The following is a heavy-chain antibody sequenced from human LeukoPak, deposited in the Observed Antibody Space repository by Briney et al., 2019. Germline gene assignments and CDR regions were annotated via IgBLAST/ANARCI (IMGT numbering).Heavy chain of an antibody. CDR1: GFTVSSNY. Sequence: GGSLRLSCAASGFTVSSNYMSWVRQAPGKGLEWVSVIYSGGSTYYADSVKGRFTISRDNSKNTLYLQMNSLRAEDTAVYYCAKNYASGRGVPYAMDVWGQGTTVTVAS. D-gene: IGHD3-10*01. J-gene: IGHJ6*02. CDR3: AKNYASGRGVPYAMDV. CDR2: IYSGGST. V-gene: IGHV3-66*01.